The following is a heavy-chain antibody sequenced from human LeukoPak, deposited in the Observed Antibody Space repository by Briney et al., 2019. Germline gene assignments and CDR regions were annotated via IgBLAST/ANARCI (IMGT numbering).Heavy chain of an antibody. CDR2: MNPNSGNT. V-gene: IGHV1-8*01. D-gene: IGHD3-10*01. CDR1: GYTFTSYD. J-gene: IGHJ4*02. CDR3: ARVRHGSGSYYFDY. Sequence: ASVKVSCKASGYTFTSYDINWVRQATGQGLEWMGWMNPNSGNTGYAQKFQGRVTMTRNTSISTAYMELSSLRPEDTAVYYCARVRHGSGSYYFDYWGQGTLVTVSS.